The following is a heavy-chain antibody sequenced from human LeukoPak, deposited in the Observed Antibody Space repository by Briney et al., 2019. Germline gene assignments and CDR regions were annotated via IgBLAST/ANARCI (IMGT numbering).Heavy chain of an antibody. CDR1: GYTFSGYY. CDR3: ARYYYDTSSVFDV. Sequence: GASVKVSCKASGYTFSGYYIHWVRLAPGQGLEWMGWINPNSGGTNYAQKFQGRVTMTRDTSISTAYMELSRLRSDDTAVYYCARYYYDTSSVFDVWGQGTRVTVSS. D-gene: IGHD3-22*01. J-gene: IGHJ3*01. CDR2: INPNSGGT. V-gene: IGHV1-2*02.